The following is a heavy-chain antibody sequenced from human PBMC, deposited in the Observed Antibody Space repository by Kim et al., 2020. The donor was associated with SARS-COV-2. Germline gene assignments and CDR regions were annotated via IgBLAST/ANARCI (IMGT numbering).Heavy chain of an antibody. J-gene: IGHJ6*02. CDR1: GGSISSTNW. V-gene: IGHV4-4*02. D-gene: IGHD3-16*01. CDR2: IYHSGTT. Sequence: SETLSLTCAVSGGSISSTNWWSWVRQPPGKGLEWIGEIYHSGTTNYSPSLKSRVTISINKSKNQFSLKLSSVTAADTAVYYCARDRGGEPTNEYYYYGMDVWGQGTKVTVSS. CDR3: ARDRGGEPTNEYYYYGMDV.